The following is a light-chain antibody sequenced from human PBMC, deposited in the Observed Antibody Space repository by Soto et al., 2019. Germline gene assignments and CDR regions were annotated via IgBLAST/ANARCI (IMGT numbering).Light chain of an antibody. CDR1: QSVLYSSNNKNY. CDR3: QQYYRPWT. Sequence: DIVMTQSPDSLAVSLGERATINCKSSQSVLYSSNNKNYLAWYQQKPGQPPKLLIYWASTRESGVPDRFSGSRSRTDFTLTISSLQAEDVAVYYCQQYYRPWTFGQGTKVEIK. V-gene: IGKV4-1*01. CDR2: WAS. J-gene: IGKJ1*01.